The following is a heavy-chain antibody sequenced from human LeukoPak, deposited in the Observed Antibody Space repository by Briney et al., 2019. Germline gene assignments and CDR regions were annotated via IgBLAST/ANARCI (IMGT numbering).Heavy chain of an antibody. V-gene: IGHV3-23*01. CDR3: AKGKGPTANWYFDV. CDR2: ISGSGGST. J-gene: IGHJ2*01. Sequence: GGSLRLSCAASGFTFSSYAMSWVRQAPGKGLEWVSAISGSGGSTYYTDSVKGRFTISRDNSKNTLYLHLNSLRAEDTAVYYCAKGKGPTANWYFDVWGRGTLVTVSS. CDR1: GFTFSSYA.